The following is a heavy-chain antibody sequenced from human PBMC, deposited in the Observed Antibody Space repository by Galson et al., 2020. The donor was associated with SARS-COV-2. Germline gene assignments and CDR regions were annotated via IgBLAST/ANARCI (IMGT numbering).Heavy chain of an antibody. CDR3: AKTHDTSSRLFDS. CDR1: GFTFSSYA. D-gene: IGHD6-6*01. V-gene: IGHV3-23*01. J-gene: IGHJ4*02. Sequence: TGGSLRLSCAASGFTFSSYAMSWVRQAPGKGLEWVSGISGSGVGTYYTDSVKGRFTISRDNSQNTLYLQMNSLRVEDTAIYYCAKTHDTSSRLFDSWGQGTLVTVSS. CDR2: ISGSGVGT.